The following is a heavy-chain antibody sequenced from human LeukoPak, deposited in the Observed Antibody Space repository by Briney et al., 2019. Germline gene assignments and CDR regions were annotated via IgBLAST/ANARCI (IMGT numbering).Heavy chain of an antibody. CDR3: AKLGESGYCSSTSCANVFDY. V-gene: IGHV3-33*06. J-gene: IGHJ4*02. CDR1: GFTFSSYG. CDR2: IWYDGSNK. D-gene: IGHD2-2*03. Sequence: GGSLRLSCAASGFTFSSYGMHWVHQAPGKGLEWVAVIWYDGSNKYYADSVKGRFTISRDNSKNTLYLQMNSLRAEDTAVYYCAKLGESGYCSSTSCANVFDYWGQGTLVTVSS.